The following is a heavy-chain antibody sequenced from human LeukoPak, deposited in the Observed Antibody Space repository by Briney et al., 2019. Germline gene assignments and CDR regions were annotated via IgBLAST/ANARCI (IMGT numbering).Heavy chain of an antibody. CDR2: INHSGSI. D-gene: IGHD6-13*01. CDR1: GGSFSGYY. Sequence: PSETLSLTCAVYGGSFSGYYWSWIRQPPGKGLEWIGEINHSGSINYNPSLKSRVTISVDTSKTQFSLKMSSVTAADTAVYYCASYSSSWYGKVFDYWGQGTLVTVSS. J-gene: IGHJ4*02. CDR3: ASYSSSWYGKVFDY. V-gene: IGHV4-34*01.